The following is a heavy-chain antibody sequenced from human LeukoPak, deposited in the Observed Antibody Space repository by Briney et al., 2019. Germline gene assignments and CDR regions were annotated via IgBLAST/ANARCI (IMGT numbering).Heavy chain of an antibody. D-gene: IGHD6-13*01. Sequence: GGSLRLSCAASGFTFSSYSMNWVRQAPGKGLEWVSYISSSSTIYYADSVKGRFTISRDNAKNSLYLQMNSLRAEDTAVYYCARDLVGIAAASNYWGQGTLVTVSS. CDR1: GFTFSSYS. J-gene: IGHJ4*02. V-gene: IGHV3-48*04. CDR2: ISSSSTI. CDR3: ARDLVGIAAASNY.